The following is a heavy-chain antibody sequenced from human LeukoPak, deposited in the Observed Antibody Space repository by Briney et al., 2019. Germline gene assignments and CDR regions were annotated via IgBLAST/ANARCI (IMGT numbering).Heavy chain of an antibody. CDR2: VYYTGIT. CDR1: GYSVSNSYY. CDR3: ARYSGNYPVDY. Sequence: SETLSLTCTVSGYSVSNSYYWGWIRQSPGKGLEWIGNVYYTGITYYNPSLKSRVTISLDTSKNQFSLNLTSVTAADTAVYFCARYSGNYPVDYWGQGTLVAVFS. V-gene: IGHV4-38-2*02. J-gene: IGHJ4*02. D-gene: IGHD1-26*01.